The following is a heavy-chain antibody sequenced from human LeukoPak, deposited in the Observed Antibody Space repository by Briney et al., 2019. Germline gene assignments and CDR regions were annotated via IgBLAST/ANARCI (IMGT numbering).Heavy chain of an antibody. CDR3: ARGPITMVRGVTSVGAFDI. J-gene: IGHJ3*02. CDR2: IIPIFGTA. D-gene: IGHD3-10*01. Sequence: SVKVSCKASGGTFSSYANSWVRQAPGQGLEWMGGIIPIFGTANYAQKFQGRVTITADESTSTAYMELSSLRSEDTAVYYCARGPITMVRGVTSVGAFDIWGQGTMVTVSS. V-gene: IGHV1-69*13. CDR1: GGTFSSYA.